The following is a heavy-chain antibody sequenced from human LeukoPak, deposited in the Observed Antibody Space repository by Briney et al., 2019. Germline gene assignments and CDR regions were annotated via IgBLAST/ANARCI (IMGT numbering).Heavy chain of an antibody. D-gene: IGHD5-18*01. CDR1: GFTFSSYS. J-gene: IGHJ4*02. CDR3: ARETPRSSFADY. V-gene: IGHV3-21*04. Sequence: GGSLRLSCAASGFTFSSYSMNWVRQAPGKGLEWVSSISSSSSYIYYADSVKGRFTISRDNSKNTLSLQMNSLGADDTAVYYCARETPRSSFADYWGQGTLVTVFS. CDR2: ISSSSSYI.